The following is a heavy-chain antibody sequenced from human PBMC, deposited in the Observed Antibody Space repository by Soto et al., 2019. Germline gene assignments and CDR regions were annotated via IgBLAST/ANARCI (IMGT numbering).Heavy chain of an antibody. Sequence: LVKVSCKASGFTFSSAAVQWVRQARGQRPEWIGWIVVGSGNTNYAQKFQERVTLTREKSTNTAYMELNSLTSEDTAVYYCAAESLWQLYFWGQGTQVTVSS. CDR2: IVVGSGNT. D-gene: IGHD1-1*01. V-gene: IGHV1-58*01. CDR1: GFTFSSAA. CDR3: AAESLWQLYF. J-gene: IGHJ4*02.